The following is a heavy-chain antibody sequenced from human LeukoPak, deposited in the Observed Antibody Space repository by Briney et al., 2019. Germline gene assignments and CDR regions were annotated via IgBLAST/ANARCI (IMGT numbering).Heavy chain of an antibody. CDR1: GGSFSGYY. D-gene: IGHD2-8*01. CDR3: ARGYCTNAVCSLGPTQA. V-gene: IGHV4-34*01. Sequence: PSETLSLTCAVYGGSFSGYYWGWIRQPPGKGLEYIGSFYYSGSTYYNPSLKSRVTISVDTSKNQFSLKVRSVTAADTAVYYCARGYCTNAVCSLGPTQAWGQGTLVTVSS. J-gene: IGHJ4*02. CDR2: FYYSGST.